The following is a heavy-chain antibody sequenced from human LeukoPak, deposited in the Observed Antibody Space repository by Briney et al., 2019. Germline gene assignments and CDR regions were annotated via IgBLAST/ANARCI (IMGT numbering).Heavy chain of an antibody. V-gene: IGHV4-39*07. CDR2: IYYSGST. CDR1: GGSISSTDYY. J-gene: IGHJ4*02. Sequence: SETLSLTCTVSGGSISSTDYYWGWIRQPPGKGLEWIGSIYYSGSTYYNPSLKSRVTISVDTSKNQFSLKLSSVTAADTAVYYCARLTKYYYDSSGYYHFDYWGQGTLVTVSS. D-gene: IGHD3-22*01. CDR3: ARLTKYYYDSSGYYHFDY.